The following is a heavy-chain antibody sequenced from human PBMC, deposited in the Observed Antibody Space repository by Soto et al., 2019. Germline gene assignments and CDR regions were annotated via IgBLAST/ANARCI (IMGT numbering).Heavy chain of an antibody. Sequence: EVQLVESGGGLVQPGGSLRLSCAVSGFTFSDHYLDWVRQAPGKGLGWVGRSRNKPNSYTTEYAASVKGRFTISRDESKNSLYLQMSSLKTEDTAVYYCARRYRRWGDAFDIWGQGTMVTVSS. CDR3: ARRYRRWGDAFDI. J-gene: IGHJ3*02. CDR1: GFTFSDHY. V-gene: IGHV3-72*01. CDR2: SRNKPNSYTT. D-gene: IGHD1-26*01.